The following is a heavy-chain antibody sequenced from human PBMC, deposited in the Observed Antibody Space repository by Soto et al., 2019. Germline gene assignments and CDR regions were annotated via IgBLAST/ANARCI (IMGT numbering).Heavy chain of an antibody. CDR3: ARDPDRYYWDY. Sequence: GGSLRLSCAASGFTVSSNYMSWVRQAPGKGLEWVSVIYSGGSTYYADSVKGRFTISRDNSKNTLYLQMNSLRAEDTAVYYCARDPDRYYWDYWGQGTLVTVSS. D-gene: IGHD2-8*01. J-gene: IGHJ4*02. V-gene: IGHV3-66*01. CDR2: IYSGGST. CDR1: GFTVSSNY.